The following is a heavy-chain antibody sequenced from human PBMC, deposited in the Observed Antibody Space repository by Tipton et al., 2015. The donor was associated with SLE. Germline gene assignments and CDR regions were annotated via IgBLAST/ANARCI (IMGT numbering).Heavy chain of an antibody. V-gene: IGHV3-30*02. Sequence: SLRLSCAASGFTFSSYGMHWVRQAPGKGLEWVAFIRYDGSNKYYADSVKGRFTISRDNSKNTLYLQMSSLRSEDTAVYYCARAPESDYWGQGTLVTVSS. CDR2: IRYDGSNK. J-gene: IGHJ4*02. CDR1: GFTFSSYG. CDR3: ARAPESDY.